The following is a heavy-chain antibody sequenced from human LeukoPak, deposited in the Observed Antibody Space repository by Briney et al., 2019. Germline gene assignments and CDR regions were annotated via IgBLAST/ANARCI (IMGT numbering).Heavy chain of an antibody. CDR1: GFTVSFNY. CDR2: IYSGGST. CDR3: ARAQWRTYSYYYMDV. J-gene: IGHJ6*03. Sequence: GGSLRLSCAASGFTVSFNYMRWVRQAPGKGLEWISVIYSGGSTYYADSVKGRFTISRDDSKNTLYLQMNSLRAEDTAIYYCARAQWRTYSYYYMDVWGKGTTVTVSS. D-gene: IGHD6-19*01. V-gene: IGHV3-53*01.